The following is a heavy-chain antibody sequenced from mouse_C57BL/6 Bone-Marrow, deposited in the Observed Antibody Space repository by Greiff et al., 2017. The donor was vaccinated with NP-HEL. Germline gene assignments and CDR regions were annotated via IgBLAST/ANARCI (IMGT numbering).Heavy chain of an antibody. CDR1: GYTFTSYG. V-gene: IGHV1-81*01. Sequence: VQLQQSGAELARPGASVKLSCKASGYTFTSYGISWVKQRPGQGLEWIGEIYPRSGNTYYNEKFKGKVTLTADKSSSTAYMELRSLTSEDTAVYFCARPLLLRYYFDYWGQGTTLTVSS. CDR3: ARPLLLRYYFDY. CDR2: IYPRSGNT. J-gene: IGHJ2*01. D-gene: IGHD1-1*01.